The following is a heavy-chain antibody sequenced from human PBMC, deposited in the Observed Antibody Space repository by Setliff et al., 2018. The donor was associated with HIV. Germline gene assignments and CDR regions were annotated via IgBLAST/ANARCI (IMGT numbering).Heavy chain of an antibody. V-gene: IGHV4-39*01. CDR1: GGSISSSSAY. J-gene: IGHJ4*02. Sequence: KTSETLSLTCTVSGGSISSSSAYWGWIRQPPGKGLEWTGSISQSGSTYYNPSLKSRLTMSVDTSKNQFSLRLSSVIAADTAVYYCARYSSSWYRYFDYWGQGTLVTVSS. CDR2: ISQSGST. D-gene: IGHD6-13*01. CDR3: ARYSSSWYRYFDY.